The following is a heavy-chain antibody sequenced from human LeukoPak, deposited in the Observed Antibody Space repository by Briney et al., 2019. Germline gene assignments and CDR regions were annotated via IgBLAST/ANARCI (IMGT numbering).Heavy chain of an antibody. Sequence: SVKVSCKASGGTFSSYAISWVRQAPGQGLEWMGGIIPIFGTANYAQKFQGRVTMTTDTSTSTAYMELRSLRSDDTAVYYCAREIRAYDSSGYYDYFDYWGQGTLVTVSS. CDR1: GGTFSSYA. D-gene: IGHD3-22*01. V-gene: IGHV1-69*05. CDR3: AREIRAYDSSGYYDYFDY. CDR2: IIPIFGTA. J-gene: IGHJ4*02.